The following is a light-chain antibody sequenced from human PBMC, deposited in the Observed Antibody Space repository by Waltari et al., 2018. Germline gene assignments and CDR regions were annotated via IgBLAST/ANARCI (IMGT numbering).Light chain of an antibody. CDR1: TSDIGNYDY. V-gene: IGLV2-14*01. CDR2: EGT. Sequence: QSALTQPASVSGSPGQSITISCTGTTSDIGNYDYVSWYQQHTGKAPKLLIYEGTNRPSGVSTRFSGSKSGSTASLTISGLQADDEAHYYCSSYTGSSTLLVFGGGTDLTVL. J-gene: IGLJ2*01. CDR3: SSYTGSSTLLV.